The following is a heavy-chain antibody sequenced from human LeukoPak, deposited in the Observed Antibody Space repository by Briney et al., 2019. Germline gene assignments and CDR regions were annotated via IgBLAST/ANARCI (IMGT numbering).Heavy chain of an antibody. D-gene: IGHD5-18*01. CDR3: ASGYSYAYRRCLDY. Sequence: GGSLRLSCAASGFTFSDYYMSWIRQAPGKGLEWVSYISSSGSTIYYADSVKGRFTISRDNAKNSLYLQMNSLRAEDTAVYYCASGYSYAYRRCLDYWGQGTLVTVSS. J-gene: IGHJ4*02. V-gene: IGHV3-11*01. CDR2: ISSSGSTI. CDR1: GFTFSDYY.